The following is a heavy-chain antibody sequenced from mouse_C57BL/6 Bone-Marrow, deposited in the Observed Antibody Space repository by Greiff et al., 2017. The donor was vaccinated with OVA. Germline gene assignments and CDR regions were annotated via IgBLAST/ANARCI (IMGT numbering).Heavy chain of an antibody. CDR3: ARCRGSYAMDY. Sequence: EVQVVESGPELVKPGDSVKISCKASGYSFTGYFMNWVMQSHGKSLEWIGRINPYNGDTFYNQKFKGKATLTVDKSSSTAHMELRSLTSEDSAVYYCARCRGSYAMDYWGQGTSVTVSS. CDR1: GYSFTGYF. J-gene: IGHJ4*01. D-gene: IGHD6-1*01. V-gene: IGHV1-20*01. CDR2: INPYNGDT.